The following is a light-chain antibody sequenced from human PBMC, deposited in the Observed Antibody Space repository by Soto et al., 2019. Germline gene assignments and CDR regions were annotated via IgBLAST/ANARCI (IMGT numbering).Light chain of an antibody. Sequence: TVMTQSPAALSVSPGDRASLSCRASQSVGGNLAWYQLKPGQSPRLLIYDASTRATGIPDRFTGSGSWTEFTLTIASLQSDDIAIYYCQQYDDWPPLTFGGGTKVDLK. CDR2: DAS. J-gene: IGKJ4*01. V-gene: IGKV3-15*01. CDR1: QSVGGN. CDR3: QQYDDWPPLT.